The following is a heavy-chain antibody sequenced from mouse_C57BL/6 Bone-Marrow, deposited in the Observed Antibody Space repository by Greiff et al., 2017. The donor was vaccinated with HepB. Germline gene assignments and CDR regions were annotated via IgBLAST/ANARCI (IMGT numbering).Heavy chain of an antibody. J-gene: IGHJ3*01. D-gene: IGHD2-3*01. V-gene: IGHV1-63*01. CDR2: IYPGGGHT. CDR1: GYTFTNYW. CDR3: ARSDYDAGFAY. Sequence: QVQLQQSGAELVRPGTSVKMSCKASGYTFTNYWIGWAKQRPGHGLEWIGDIYPGGGHTNYNEKFKGKATLTADKSSSTAYMQFSSLTSEDSAIYYCARSDYDAGFAYWGQGTLVTVSA.